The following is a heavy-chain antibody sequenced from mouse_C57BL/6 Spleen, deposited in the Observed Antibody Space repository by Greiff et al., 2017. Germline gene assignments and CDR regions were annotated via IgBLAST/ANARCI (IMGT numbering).Heavy chain of an antibody. CDR3: TRVVVAHYYAMDY. CDR1: GFTFSSYA. J-gene: IGHJ4*01. V-gene: IGHV5-9-1*02. CDR2: ISSGGDYI. Sequence: EVKLVESGEGLVKPGGSLKLSCAASGFTFSSYAMSWVRQTPEKRLEWVAYISSGGDYIYYAATVKGRFTISRDNARNTLYLQMSRLKSEDTAMYYCTRVVVAHYYAMDYWGQGTSVTVSS. D-gene: IGHD1-1*01.